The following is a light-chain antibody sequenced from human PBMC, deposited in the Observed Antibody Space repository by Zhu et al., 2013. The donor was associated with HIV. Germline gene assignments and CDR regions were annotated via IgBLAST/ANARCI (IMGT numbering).Light chain of an antibody. CDR2: HAS. J-gene: IGKJ4*01. CDR3: QQYSDYSVT. Sequence: DIQMTQSPSTLSASVGDRVTITCRASQSLGSWLAWFQQKPGKAPRLLIYHASTLEVGVPSRFSGSGYGTEFTLTISSLHPDDFATYYCQQYSDYSVTFGGGTKVEIK. CDR1: QSLGSW. V-gene: IGKV1-5*01.